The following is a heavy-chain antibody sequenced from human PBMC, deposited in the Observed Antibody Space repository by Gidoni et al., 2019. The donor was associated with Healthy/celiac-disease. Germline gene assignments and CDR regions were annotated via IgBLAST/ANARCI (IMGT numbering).Heavy chain of an antibody. J-gene: IGHJ4*02. D-gene: IGHD3-3*01. CDR2: MNPNSGNT. CDR3: ARGNHYDFWSGYALPEPYYFDY. V-gene: IGHV1-8*01. CDR1: GYTFTSYD. Sequence: QVQLVQSGAEVKKPGASVKVSCKASGYTFTSYDINWVRQATGQGLEWMGWMNPNSGNTGYAQKFQGRVTMTRNTSISTAYMELSSLRSEDTAVYYCARGNHYDFWSGYALPEPYYFDYWGQGTLVTVSS.